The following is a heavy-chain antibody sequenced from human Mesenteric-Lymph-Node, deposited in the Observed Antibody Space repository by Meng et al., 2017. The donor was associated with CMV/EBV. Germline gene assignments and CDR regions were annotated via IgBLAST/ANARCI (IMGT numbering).Heavy chain of an antibody. J-gene: IGHJ6*02. CDR3: ARGSVLRYFDWLSAGAEDYYYYYGMDV. Sequence: SETLSLTCTVSGGSINGYYWSWIRQPPGKGLEWIGYLYSSGSTNSNPSLKSRVTISVDTSKNQFSLKLRSVTAADTAVYYCARGSVLRYFDWLSAGAEDYYYYYGMDVWGQGTTVTVSS. V-gene: IGHV4-59*01. D-gene: IGHD3-9*01. CDR1: GGSINGYY. CDR2: LYSSGST.